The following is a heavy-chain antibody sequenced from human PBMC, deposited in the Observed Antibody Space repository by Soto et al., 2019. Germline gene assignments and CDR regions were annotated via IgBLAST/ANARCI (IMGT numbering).Heavy chain of an antibody. D-gene: IGHD6-19*01. J-gene: IGHJ6*02. CDR3: ARMPVLNFTAGTGGIEYYYYGMDV. CDR2: IYYSGST. CDR1: GGSISSGGYY. Sequence: PSETLSLTCTFSGGSISSGGYYWSWIRQHPGKGLEWIGYIYYSGSTYYNPSLKSRVTISVDTSKNQFSLKLSSVTAADTAVYYCARMPVLNFTAGTGGIEYYYYGMDVWGQGTTVTVSS. V-gene: IGHV4-31*03.